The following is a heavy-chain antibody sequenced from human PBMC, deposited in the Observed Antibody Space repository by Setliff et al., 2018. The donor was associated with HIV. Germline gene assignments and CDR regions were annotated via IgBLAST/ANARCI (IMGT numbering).Heavy chain of an antibody. CDR3: AKVQDSSGIDGFDI. CDR1: RSTFNSHT. V-gene: IGHV1-69*02. D-gene: IGHD3-22*01. J-gene: IGHJ3*02. CDR2: IIPILGVP. Sequence: SVKVSCKASRSTFNSHTINWVRQAPGQGLDWMGRIIPILGVPRYAQKFQGRVTITADKSTSTSYMHLSSLRAEDTAVYYCAKVQDSSGIDGFDIWGQGTMVTVSS.